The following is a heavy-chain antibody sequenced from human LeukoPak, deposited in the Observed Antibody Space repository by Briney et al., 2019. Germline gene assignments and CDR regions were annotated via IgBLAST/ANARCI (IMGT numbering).Heavy chain of an antibody. CDR2: ISSSSTYI. CDR3: ARDGRCGGDWYDS. J-gene: IGHJ5*01. V-gene: IGHV3-21*01. Sequence: GGSLRLSCAASGFSFSSYTMNWVRQAPGKGLEWVSIISSSSTYIYYADSVKGRFTISRDNAKNALYLQMNSLRVEDTAVYYCARDGRCGGDWYDSWGQGTLVTVSS. D-gene: IGHD2-21*01. CDR1: GFSFSSYT.